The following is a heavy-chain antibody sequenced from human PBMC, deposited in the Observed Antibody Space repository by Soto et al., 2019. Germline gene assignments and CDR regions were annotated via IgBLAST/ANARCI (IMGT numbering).Heavy chain of an antibody. CDR1: GFTFSSDS. J-gene: IGHJ6*02. D-gene: IGHD5-12*01. CDR2: ISSSSSYI. V-gene: IGHV3-21*01. Sequence: PGGSLRLSCAASGFTFSSDSMNWVRQAPGKGLEWVSSISSSSSYIYYADSVKGRFTISRDNAKNSLYLQMNSLRAEDTAVYYCARDFSRGYSGYNHYGMDVWGQGTTVTVSS. CDR3: ARDFSRGYSGYNHYGMDV.